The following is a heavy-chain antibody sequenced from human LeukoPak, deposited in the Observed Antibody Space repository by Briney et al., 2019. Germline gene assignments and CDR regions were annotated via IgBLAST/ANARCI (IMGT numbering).Heavy chain of an antibody. CDR1: GCTFSSYA. V-gene: IGHV1-69*13. CDR2: IIPIFGTA. Sequence: SVKVSCKASGCTFSSYAIRWVRQPPGQGLELLGGIIPIFGTANYAQKFQGRVTIAADESTSTAYMELSSLRSEDTAVYYCARWRASGGYYYYYYMDVWGKGTTVTVSS. J-gene: IGHJ6*03. D-gene: IGHD3-10*01. CDR3: ARWRASGGYYYYYYMDV.